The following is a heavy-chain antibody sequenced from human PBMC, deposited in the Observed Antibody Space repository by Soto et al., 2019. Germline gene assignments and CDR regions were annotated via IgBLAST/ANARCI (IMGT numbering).Heavy chain of an antibody. CDR2: IYPDDSDT. J-gene: IGHJ6*02. Sequence: PGESLKISCKSSGYSFSSYWIACVRLMPGKGLEWMGSIYPDDSDTKYSPSFQGQVTISADKSISAAYLQWSSLKASDTAIYYCARNSLTGYYNYYYSMDVWGQGTTVTVSS. CDR1: GYSFSSYW. CDR3: ARNSLTGYYNYYYSMDV. V-gene: IGHV5-51*01. D-gene: IGHD3-9*01.